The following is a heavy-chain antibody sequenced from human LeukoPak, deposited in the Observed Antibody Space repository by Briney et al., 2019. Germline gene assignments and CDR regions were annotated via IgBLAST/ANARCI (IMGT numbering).Heavy chain of an antibody. D-gene: IGHD6-19*01. CDR3: ARHPPTTRVAGPYYFDY. CDR2: IYPGDSDT. J-gene: IGHJ4*02. V-gene: IGHV5-51*01. CDR1: GYSFTSYW. Sequence: GESLKISCKGSGYSFTSYWIGWVRQMPGKGLEWMGIIYPGDSDTRYSPSFQGQVTISADKSISTAYLQWSSLKASDTAMYYCARHPPTTRVAGPYYFDYWGQGTLVTVSS.